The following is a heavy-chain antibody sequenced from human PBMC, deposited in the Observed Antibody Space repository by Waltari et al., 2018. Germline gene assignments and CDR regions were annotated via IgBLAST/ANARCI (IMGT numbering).Heavy chain of an antibody. CDR3: AKDMEAPIAVAGTRVDYYYGMDV. V-gene: IGHV3-43D*04. CDR2: ISWDGVST. CDR1: GFTFDDYA. Sequence: EVQLVESGGVVVQPGGSLRLSCAASGFTFDDYAMHWVRQAPGKGLEWVFLISWDGVSTYYAESVKGRFTISRDNSKNSLYLQMNSLRAEDTALYYCAKDMEAPIAVAGTRVDYYYGMDVWGQGTTVTVSS. J-gene: IGHJ6*02. D-gene: IGHD6-19*01.